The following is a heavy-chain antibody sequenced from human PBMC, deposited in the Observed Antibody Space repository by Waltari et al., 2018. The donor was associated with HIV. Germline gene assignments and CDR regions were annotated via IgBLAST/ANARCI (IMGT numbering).Heavy chain of an antibody. CDR3: AKEGWELLQFGYYFDY. V-gene: IGHV3-30*18. CDR1: GFPFSRYG. J-gene: IGHJ4*02. Sequence: QVQLVESGGGVVQPGKSLRLSCAASGFPFSRYGIHWVRQAPGKGLDWVAVISFDGRNEYYADSVKGRFTISRDNSKNTVYLQMNSLRAEDTAVYYCAKEGWELLQFGYYFDYWGQGTLVTVSS. D-gene: IGHD1-26*01. CDR2: ISFDGRNE.